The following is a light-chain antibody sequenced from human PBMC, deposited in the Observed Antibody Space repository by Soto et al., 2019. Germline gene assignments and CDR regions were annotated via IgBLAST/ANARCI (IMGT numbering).Light chain of an antibody. J-gene: IGKJ1*01. Sequence: DIVMTQSPDSLAVSLGERATINCKSSQSVLYTSNNKNYLAWYQQKAGQPPKVLIYWASTRESGVPDRFSGSGSGTDFTLTISSLQAEGVALYYCQQYYSTPPTFGQGTKVDIK. CDR1: QSVLYTSNNKNY. CDR3: QQYYSTPPT. CDR2: WAS. V-gene: IGKV4-1*01.